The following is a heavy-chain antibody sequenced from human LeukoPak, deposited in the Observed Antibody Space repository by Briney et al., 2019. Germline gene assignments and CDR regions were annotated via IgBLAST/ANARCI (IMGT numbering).Heavy chain of an antibody. Sequence: VASVKVSCKASGGTFSSYAISWVRQAPGQGLEWMGRIIPIFGTANYAQKFQGRVTITTDESTSTAYMELSSLRSEDTAVYYCARSVSRYYYMDVWGKGTMVTVSS. J-gene: IGHJ6*03. D-gene: IGHD5/OR15-5a*01. V-gene: IGHV1-69*05. CDR3: ARSVSRYYYMDV. CDR1: GGTFSSYA. CDR2: IIPIFGTA.